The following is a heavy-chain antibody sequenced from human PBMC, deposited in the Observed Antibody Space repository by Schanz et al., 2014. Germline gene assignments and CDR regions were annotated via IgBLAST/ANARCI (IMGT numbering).Heavy chain of an antibody. CDR3: AKDPHRDYGGKPQAFDI. V-gene: IGHV3-11*04. CDR1: GFIFNDYY. CDR2: ISRDGTTS. J-gene: IGHJ3*02. D-gene: IGHD4-17*01. Sequence: QVQLVESGGGLVKPGGSLRLSCAASGFIFNDYYMNWIRQAPVKGLEWLSYISRDGTTSYYADSVKGRFTISRDNAKNSLYLQMNSLRAEDTALYYCAKDPHRDYGGKPQAFDIWGQGTMVTVSS.